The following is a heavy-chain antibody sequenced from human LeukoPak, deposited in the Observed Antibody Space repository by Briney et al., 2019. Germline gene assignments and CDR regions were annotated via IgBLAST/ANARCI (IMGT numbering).Heavy chain of an antibody. V-gene: IGHV3-48*01. D-gene: IGHD3-22*01. J-gene: IGHJ4*02. CDR3: ARQNGAGYYYYFDS. CDR2: ISSSSSSM. CDR1: GFTFSDYS. Sequence: PGGSLRLSCAASGFTFSDYSMNWVRQAPGKGLEWVSYISSSSSSMYYADSVKGRFTISRDNARSSLYLQMNSLRAEDTAVYYCARQNGAGYYYYFDSWGQGTLVTASS.